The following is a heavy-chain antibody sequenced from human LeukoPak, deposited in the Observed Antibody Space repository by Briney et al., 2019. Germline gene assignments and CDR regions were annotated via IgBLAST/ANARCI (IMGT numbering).Heavy chain of an antibody. CDR3: AREAAGDPENY. J-gene: IGHJ4*02. Sequence: DLVKGRFTISRDNAKNSLYLQMNSLRAEDTAVYYCAREAAGDPENYWGQGTLVIVSS. V-gene: IGHV3-7*01. D-gene: IGHD3-10*01.